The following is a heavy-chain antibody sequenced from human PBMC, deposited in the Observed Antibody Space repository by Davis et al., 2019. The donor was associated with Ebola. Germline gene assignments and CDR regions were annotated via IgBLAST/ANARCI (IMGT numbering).Heavy chain of an antibody. CDR2: IYYSGST. D-gene: IGHD3-10*01. CDR3: ASSSTWFGELSHWSYFDY. CDR1: GGSISSGGYY. J-gene: IGHJ4*02. V-gene: IGHV4-31*03. Sequence: PSETLSLTCTVSGGSISSGGYYWSWIRQHPGKGLEWIGYIYYSGSTYYNPSLKSRVTISVDTSKNQFSLKLSSVTAADTAVYYCASSSTWFGELSHWSYFDYWGQGTLVTVSS.